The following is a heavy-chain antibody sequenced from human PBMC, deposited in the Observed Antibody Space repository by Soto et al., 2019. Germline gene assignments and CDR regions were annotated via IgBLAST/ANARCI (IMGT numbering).Heavy chain of an antibody. CDR2: INPNRGGT. J-gene: IGHJ6*02. Sequence: QVQLVQSGAEVKKPGASLKVSCKASGYTFTGYYMHWVRQAPGQGLEWLGWINPNRGGTNYAQEFQGWVTMTRDTSISTAYMELSRLRSDDTAVYYCARGRCSSTSCYTNPFYYYYGMDVWGQGTTVTVSS. CDR3: ARGRCSSTSCYTNPFYYYYGMDV. D-gene: IGHD2-2*02. V-gene: IGHV1-2*04. CDR1: GYTFTGYY.